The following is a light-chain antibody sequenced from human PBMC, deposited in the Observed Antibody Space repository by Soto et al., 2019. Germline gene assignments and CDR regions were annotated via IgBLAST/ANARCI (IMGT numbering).Light chain of an antibody. CDR1: SSDVGAYNY. CDR3: SPYTSANTYV. CDR2: DVS. V-gene: IGLV2-14*01. Sequence: QSALAQPASVSGSPGQSITISCTGTSSDVGAYNYDSWYQQYPGEAPKVIIYDVSHRPAGVSNRFSGSKSGTTASLTISGLQTQDEADYYCSPYTSANTYVFGTGTKVTVL. J-gene: IGLJ1*01.